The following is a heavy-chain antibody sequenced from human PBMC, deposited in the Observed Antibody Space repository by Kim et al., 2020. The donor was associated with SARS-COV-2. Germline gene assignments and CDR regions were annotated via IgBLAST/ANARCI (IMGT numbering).Heavy chain of an antibody. Sequence: GGSLRLSCAASGFTFSSYAMSWVRQAPRKGLEWVSAISGSGGSTYYADSVKGRFTISRDNSKNTLYLQMNSLRAEDTAVYYCAKWGNDFWSGYPHPEGMDVWGQGTTVTVSS. J-gene: IGHJ6*02. CDR1: GFTFSSYA. D-gene: IGHD3-3*01. V-gene: IGHV3-23*01. CDR3: AKWGNDFWSGYPHPEGMDV. CDR2: ISGSGGST.